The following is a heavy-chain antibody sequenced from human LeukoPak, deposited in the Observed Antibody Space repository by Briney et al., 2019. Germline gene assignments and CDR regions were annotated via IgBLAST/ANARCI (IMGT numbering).Heavy chain of an antibody. CDR3: ARGHKGLEV. Sequence: PSETLSLTCSVSGASISACYWSWIRQPPGKGLEWIGYIHYSGTINYNPSLMSRVTISVDSSKTQFSLRLSSVNAAAPAVYFCARGHKGLEVWGQGATVTVSS. CDR1: GASISACY. V-gene: IGHV4-59*01. CDR2: IHYSGTI. J-gene: IGHJ6*02.